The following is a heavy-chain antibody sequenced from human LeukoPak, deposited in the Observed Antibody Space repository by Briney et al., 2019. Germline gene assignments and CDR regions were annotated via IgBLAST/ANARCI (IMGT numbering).Heavy chain of an antibody. CDR1: GGSFSGYY. CDR3: ARLNSYYYDGSLDP. V-gene: IGHV4-34*01. J-gene: IGHJ5*02. D-gene: IGHD3-22*01. CDR2: INHSGST. Sequence: SETLSLTCAVYGGSFSGYYWSWIRQPPGKGLEWIGEINHSGSTNCNPSLKSRVTISVDTSKNQFSLKLSSVTAADTAVYYCARLNSYYYDGSLDPWGQGTLVTVSS.